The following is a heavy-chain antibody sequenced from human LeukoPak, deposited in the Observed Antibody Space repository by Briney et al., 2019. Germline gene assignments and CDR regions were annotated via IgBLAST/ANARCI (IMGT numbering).Heavy chain of an antibody. CDR1: GYSISSGYY. CDR3: ARSGYSSGWLFDY. Sequence: SETLSLTCAVSGYSISSGYYWGWIRQPPGKGLEWIGIIYHSGSTHYTPSLKRRVTTSVDTSKNQFSLKLSSVTAADTAVYYCARSGYSSGWLFDYWGQGTLVTVSS. V-gene: IGHV4-38-2*01. J-gene: IGHJ4*02. D-gene: IGHD6-19*01. CDR2: IYHSGST.